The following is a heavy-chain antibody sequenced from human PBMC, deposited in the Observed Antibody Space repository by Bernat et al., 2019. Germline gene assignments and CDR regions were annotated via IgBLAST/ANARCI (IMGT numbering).Heavy chain of an antibody. D-gene: IGHD3-3*01. CDR1: GFTFSSYA. V-gene: IGHV3-23*04. J-gene: IGHJ4*02. CDR3: ASSLLYYDFWSGYYTGGYFDY. CDR2: ISGSGGST. Sequence: VQLVQSGGGLVQPGGSLRLSCAASGFTFSSYAMSWVRQAPGKGLEWVSAISGSGGSTYYADSVKGRFTISRDNSKNTLYLQMNSLRAEDTAVYYCASSLLYYDFWSGYYTGGYFDYWGQGTLVTVSS.